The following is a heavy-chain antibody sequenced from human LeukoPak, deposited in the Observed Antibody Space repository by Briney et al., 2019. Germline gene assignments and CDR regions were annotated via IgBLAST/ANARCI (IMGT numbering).Heavy chain of an antibody. V-gene: IGHV3-23*01. Sequence: PGGSLRLSCAASGFTFSSYAMAWVRQAPGKGLEWVSAVSGSAGTTYYADSVKGRFTISRDNSKNTLYLQMNSLRAEDTAVYYCAKALGYSYAHDAFAICGQGRMVTVSS. CDR1: GFTFSSYA. J-gene: IGHJ3*02. CDR3: AKALGYSYAHDAFAI. CDR2: VSGSAGTT. D-gene: IGHD5-18*01.